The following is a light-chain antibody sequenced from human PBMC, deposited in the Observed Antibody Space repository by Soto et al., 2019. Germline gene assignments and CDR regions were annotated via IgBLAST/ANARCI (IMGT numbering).Light chain of an antibody. J-gene: IGKJ1*01. CDR1: ETITSN. Sequence: EVVLTQSPVTLSVSPGERATLSCRASETITSNVAWYQQKPGQAPRLLIYGASTRATGIPARFSGSGSGTDFTLTITTLQSDDFAVYYCQQYDKWPPWTFGQGTKVEIK. V-gene: IGKV3-15*01. CDR2: GAS. CDR3: QQYDKWPPWT.